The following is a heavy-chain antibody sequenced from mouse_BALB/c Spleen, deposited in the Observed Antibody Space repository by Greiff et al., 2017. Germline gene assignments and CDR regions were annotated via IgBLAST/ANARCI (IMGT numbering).Heavy chain of an antibody. CDR3: ARSVYGNHAMDY. CDR1: GYAFTNYL. Sequence: QVQLQQSGAELVRPGTSVKVSCKASGYAFTNYLIEWVKQRPGQGLEWIGVINPGSGGTNYNEKFKGKATLTADKSSSTAYMQLSSLTSDDSAVYFCARSVYGNHAMDYWGQGTSVTVSS. V-gene: IGHV1-54*01. CDR2: INPGSGGT. J-gene: IGHJ4*01. D-gene: IGHD2-1*01.